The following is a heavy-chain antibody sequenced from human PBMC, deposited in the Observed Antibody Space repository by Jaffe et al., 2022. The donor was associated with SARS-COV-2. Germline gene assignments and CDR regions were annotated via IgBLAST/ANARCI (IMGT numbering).Heavy chain of an antibody. CDR3: ARDQEGYDSSGYSFYYYYYGMDV. J-gene: IGHJ6*02. Sequence: QVQLVESGGGVVQPGRSLRLSCAASGFTFSSYGMHWVRQAPGKGLEWVAVIWYDGSNKYYADSVKGRFTISRDNSKNTLYLQMNSLRAEDTAVYYCARDQEGYDSSGYSFYYYYYGMDVWGQGTTVTVSS. V-gene: IGHV3-33*01. CDR1: GFTFSSYG. D-gene: IGHD3-22*01. CDR2: IWYDGSNK.